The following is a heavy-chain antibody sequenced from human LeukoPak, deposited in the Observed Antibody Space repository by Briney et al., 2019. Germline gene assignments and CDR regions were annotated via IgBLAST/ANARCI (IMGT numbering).Heavy chain of an antibody. CDR2: TNGGSGNT. D-gene: IGHD3-22*01. V-gene: IGHV1-3*01. Sequence: SSETVSCKASVYSFTDYSMHWQRQAPGQTLDWMGWTNGGSGNTKYSPEFQGRVTIPRDTSATTASLELSSLTSEDTAVYYCANPGEDSSGYYYVDWGQGALVTVSS. J-gene: IGHJ4*02. CDR3: ANPGEDSSGYYYVD. CDR1: VYSFTDYS.